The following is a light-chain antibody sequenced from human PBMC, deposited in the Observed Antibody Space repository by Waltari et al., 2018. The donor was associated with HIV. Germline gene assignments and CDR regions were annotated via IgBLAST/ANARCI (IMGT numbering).Light chain of an antibody. V-gene: IGLV1-40*01. CDR1: SSNIGAGYD. J-gene: IGLJ2*01. Sequence: QSVLTQPPSVSGAPGQRVTISCTGSSSNIGAGYDVTWYQQLPGPAPKLLIYGNSNRPSGVPDRFSGSKSGTSASLAITGLQAEDEADYYCQSYDSSLSVVFGGGTKLTVL. CDR3: QSYDSSLSVV. CDR2: GNS.